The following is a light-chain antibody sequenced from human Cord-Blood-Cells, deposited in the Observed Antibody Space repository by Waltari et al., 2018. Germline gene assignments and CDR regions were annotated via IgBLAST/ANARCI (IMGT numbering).Light chain of an antibody. CDR3: SSYTSSSTWV. V-gene: IGLV2-14*01. Sequence: QSALTQPASVSASPGQSITISCTGTSSDVGRYTYVSCYQQHPGKAPNLMIYDVSKRPSGVSNRFSGSKSGNTASLTISGLQAEDEADYYCSSYTSSSTWVFGGGTKLTVL. J-gene: IGLJ3*02. CDR2: DVS. CDR1: SSDVGRYTY.